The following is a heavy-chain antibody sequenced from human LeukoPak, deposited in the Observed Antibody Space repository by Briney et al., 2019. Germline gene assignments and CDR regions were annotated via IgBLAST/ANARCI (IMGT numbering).Heavy chain of an antibody. J-gene: IGHJ4*02. CDR1: GYTFTAYY. CDR2: INPNSGGT. D-gene: IGHD6-13*01. Sequence: ASVKVSCKASGYTFTAYYMYWVRQAPGQGLEWMGWINPNSGGTNTSQKFQDRVTLTRDTSINTAYMELSSLRSEDTAVYYCARDPPEYSSSWYEDYWGQGTLVTVSS. V-gene: IGHV1-2*02. CDR3: ARDPPEYSSSWYEDY.